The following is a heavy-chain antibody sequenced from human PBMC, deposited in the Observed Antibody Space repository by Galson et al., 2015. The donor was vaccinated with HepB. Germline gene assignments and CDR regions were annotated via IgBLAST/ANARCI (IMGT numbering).Heavy chain of an antibody. Sequence: SLRLSCAASGFTFSDYYMSWIRQAPGKGLEWVSYISSSSSYTNYADSVKGRFTISRDNAKNSLYLQMNSLRAEDTAVYYCARDMTTAQSVFDYWGQGTLVTVSS. CDR1: GFTFSDYY. J-gene: IGHJ4*02. V-gene: IGHV3-11*06. D-gene: IGHD4-11*01. CDR2: ISSSSSYT. CDR3: ARDMTTAQSVFDY.